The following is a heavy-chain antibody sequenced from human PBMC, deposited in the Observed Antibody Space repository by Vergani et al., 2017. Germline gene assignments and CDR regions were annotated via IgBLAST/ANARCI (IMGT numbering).Heavy chain of an antibody. J-gene: IGHJ2*01. Sequence: QVQLQQWGAGLLKPSETLSLTCAVYGGSFSSYYWSWIRQPPGKGLEWIGYIYYSGSTNYNTSLKSRVTISVDTSKNQFSLKLSSVTAADTAVYYCARQRGDSYGYGWYFDLWGRGTLVTVSS. CDR3: ARQRGDSYGYGWYFDL. CDR1: GGSFSSYY. D-gene: IGHD5-18*01. V-gene: IGHV4-34*11. CDR2: IYYSGST.